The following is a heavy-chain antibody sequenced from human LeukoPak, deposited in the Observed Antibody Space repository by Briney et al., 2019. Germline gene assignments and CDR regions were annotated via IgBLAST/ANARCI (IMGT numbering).Heavy chain of an antibody. Sequence: SETLSLTCTVSGGSISSYYWSWIRQPPGKGLEWIGYIYYSGSTNYNPSLKSRVTLSVDTSKNQFSLKLSSVTAADTAVYYCARGMSSSWESNYYYYGMDVWGQGTTVTVSS. CDR1: GGSISSYY. J-gene: IGHJ6*02. V-gene: IGHV4-59*01. D-gene: IGHD6-6*01. CDR2: IYYSGST. CDR3: ARGMSSSWESNYYYYGMDV.